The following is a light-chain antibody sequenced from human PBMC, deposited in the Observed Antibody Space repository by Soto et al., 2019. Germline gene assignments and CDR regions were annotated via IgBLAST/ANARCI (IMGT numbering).Light chain of an antibody. CDR3: QKYNSAPQT. CDR1: QNINNY. Sequence: DIQMTQSPSSLSASVGDRVSITCQTKQNINNYLNWYQQKPGRAPRLLIYDASNREAGVPSRFSGSGSGTDFTLTISRLQPEDVATYYCQKYNSAPQTFGQGTKVDIK. CDR2: DAS. J-gene: IGKJ1*01. V-gene: IGKV1-27*01.